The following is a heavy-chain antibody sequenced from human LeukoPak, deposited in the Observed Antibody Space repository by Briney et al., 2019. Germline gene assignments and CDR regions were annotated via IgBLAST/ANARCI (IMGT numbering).Heavy chain of an antibody. Sequence: ASVKVSCKASGYTFTSYGINWVRQAPGQGLEWMGWISGYNGNTDYAQKVQGRVTMTTDTSTSTAYMDLRSLRSDDTAVYYCARDLGYYARDYYYYMDVWGEGTTVTVSS. CDR3: ARDLGYYARDYYYYMDV. CDR2: ISGYNGNT. J-gene: IGHJ6*03. D-gene: IGHD3-22*01. V-gene: IGHV1-18*01. CDR1: GYTFTSYG.